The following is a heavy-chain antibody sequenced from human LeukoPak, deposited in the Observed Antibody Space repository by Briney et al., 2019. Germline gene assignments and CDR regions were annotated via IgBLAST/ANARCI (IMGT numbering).Heavy chain of an antibody. CDR2: INPYSGDT. D-gene: IGHD3-10*01. Sequence: ASVKVSCKASGYTFTGYYVHWVRQAPGQGLEWMGWINPYSGDTNYAQKFQGRVTMTRDTSISTAYMELRSLRSDDTAVYYCARNLWFGESSDAFDMWGQGTMVTVSS. V-gene: IGHV1-2*02. CDR1: GYTFTGYY. J-gene: IGHJ3*02. CDR3: ARNLWFGESSDAFDM.